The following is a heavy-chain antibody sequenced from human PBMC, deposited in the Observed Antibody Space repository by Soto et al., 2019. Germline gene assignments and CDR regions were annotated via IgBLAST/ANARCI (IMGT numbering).Heavy chain of an antibody. D-gene: IGHD3-16*02. CDR3: APSLLY. J-gene: IGHJ4*02. CDR1: GFAFDDYA. CDR2: ISWNSGSI. Sequence: PGGSLRLACAASGFAFDDYAMHWVRQAPGKGLEWVSGISWNSGSIGYADSVKGRFTISRDNAKNSLYLQMNSLRAEDTALYYCAPSLLYWGQGTLVTVSS. V-gene: IGHV3-9*01.